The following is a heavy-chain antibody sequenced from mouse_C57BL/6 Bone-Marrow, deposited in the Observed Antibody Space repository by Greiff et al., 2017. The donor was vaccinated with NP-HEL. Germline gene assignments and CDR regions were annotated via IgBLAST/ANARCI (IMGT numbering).Heavy chain of an antibody. CDR1: GYAFSSYW. J-gene: IGHJ4*01. Sequence: QVQLKESGAELVKPGASVKISCKASGYAFSSYWMNWVKERPGKGLEWIGQIYPGDGDTKYNGKFKGQATLTADKSSSTAYMQVSSLTSEDSAVYFYARGDYGSSRFGYAMDYWGQGTSVTVSS. CDR2: IYPGDGDT. V-gene: IGHV1-80*01. D-gene: IGHD1-1*01. CDR3: ARGDYGSSRFGYAMDY.